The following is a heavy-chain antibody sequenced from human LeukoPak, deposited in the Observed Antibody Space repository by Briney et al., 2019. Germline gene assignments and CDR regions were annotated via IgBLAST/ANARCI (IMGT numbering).Heavy chain of an antibody. D-gene: IGHD3/OR15-3a*01. CDR2: IYYSGTT. CDR1: GGSVSSGSYY. CDR3: ARTDYYFHY. J-gene: IGHJ4*02. V-gene: IGHV4-61*01. Sequence: SETLSLTCTVSGGSVSSGSYYWSWIRQPPGKGLEWIGYIYYSGTTNYSPSLKSRVTILVDTSKNQFSLKLSSVTAADTAVYYCARTDYYFHYWGQGTLVTVSS.